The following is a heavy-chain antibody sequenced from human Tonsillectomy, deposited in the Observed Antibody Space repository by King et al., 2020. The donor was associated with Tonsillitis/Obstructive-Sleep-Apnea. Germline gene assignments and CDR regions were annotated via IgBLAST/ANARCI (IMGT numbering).Heavy chain of an antibody. CDR2: IKQDGSEK. D-gene: IGHD3-3*01. V-gene: IGHV3-7*03. CDR1: GFTFSSYW. J-gene: IGHJ6*02. CDR3: ARYYDFWSGYYDYYYYGMDV. Sequence: VQLVESGGGLVQPGGSLRLSCAASGFTFSSYWMSWVRQAPGKGLEGVANIKQDGSEKYYVDSVKGRFTISRDNAKNSLYLQMNSLRAEDTAVYYCARYYDFWSGYYDYYYYGMDVWGQGTTVTVSS.